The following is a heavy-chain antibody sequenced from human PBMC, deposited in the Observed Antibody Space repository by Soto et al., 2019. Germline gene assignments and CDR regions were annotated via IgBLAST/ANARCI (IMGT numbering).Heavy chain of an antibody. CDR2: ISAYNGNT. V-gene: IGHV1-18*01. Sequence: QVQLVQSGAEVKKPGASVKVSCKASGYTFTSYGISWVRQAPGQGLEWMGWISAYNGNTNYSQKLQGRVTMTTDTATSTAAMELRSLRSDDPAVHYCARDHSSGWSVTIYYYYYMDVWGKGTTVNVSS. D-gene: IGHD6-19*01. J-gene: IGHJ6*03. CDR1: GYTFTSYG. CDR3: ARDHSSGWSVTIYYYYYMDV.